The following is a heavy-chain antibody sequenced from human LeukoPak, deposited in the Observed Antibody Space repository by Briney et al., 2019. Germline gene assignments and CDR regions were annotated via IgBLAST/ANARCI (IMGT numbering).Heavy chain of an antibody. V-gene: IGHV1-69*13. J-gene: IGHJ3*02. CDR3: ATRDVPFHAFDI. CDR1: GGTFSSYA. CDR2: IIPIFGTA. D-gene: IGHD3-16*01. Sequence: SVKVSCKASGGTFSSYAISWVRQAPGQGLEWMGGIIPIFGTANYAQKFQGRVTITADESTSTAYMELSSLRSEDTAVYYCATRDVPFHAFDIWGQETMVTVSS.